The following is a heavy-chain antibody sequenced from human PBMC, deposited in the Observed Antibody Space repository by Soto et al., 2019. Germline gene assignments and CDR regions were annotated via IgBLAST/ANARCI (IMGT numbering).Heavy chain of an antibody. CDR2: INPSDAYT. J-gene: IGHJ4*02. Sequence: QVQLVQSGAEVKKPGASVKVSCRASGYTFISYYIHWVRQVPGQGLEWMGLINPSDAYTDYAQKFQGRVTLTRDTSTSIVYMELSSLRSEDTAIYYCARDHVDTPMTNFDYWGQGTLVTVSS. CDR1: GYTFISYY. V-gene: IGHV1-46*01. D-gene: IGHD5-18*01. CDR3: ARDHVDTPMTNFDY.